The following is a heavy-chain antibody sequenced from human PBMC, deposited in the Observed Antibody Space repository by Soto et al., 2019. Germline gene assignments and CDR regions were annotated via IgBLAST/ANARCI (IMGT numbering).Heavy chain of an antibody. CDR1: GGSISSYY. D-gene: IGHD3-3*01. CDR3: ARFISEFGVSYDFWSGYHGLDAFDI. CDR2: IYYSGST. Sequence: SETLSLTCTVSGGSISSYYWSWIRQPPGKGLEWIGYIYYSGSTNYNPSLKSRVTISVDTSKNQFSLKLSSVTAADTAVYYCARFISEFGVSYDFWSGYHGLDAFDIWGQGTMVTVSS. J-gene: IGHJ3*02. V-gene: IGHV4-59*01.